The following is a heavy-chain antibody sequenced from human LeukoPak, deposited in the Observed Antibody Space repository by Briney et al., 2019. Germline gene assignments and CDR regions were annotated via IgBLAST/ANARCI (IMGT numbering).Heavy chain of an antibody. CDR1: GGSISSYH. Sequence: SETLSLTCTVSGGSISSYHWSWIRQPPGKGLEWIGYIYYSGSTNYNPSLKSRVTISVDTSKNQFSLKLSSVTAADTAVYYCATTSSSWGLIDYWGQGTLVTVSS. J-gene: IGHJ4*02. V-gene: IGHV4-59*08. D-gene: IGHD6-13*01. CDR3: ATTSSSWGLIDY. CDR2: IYYSGST.